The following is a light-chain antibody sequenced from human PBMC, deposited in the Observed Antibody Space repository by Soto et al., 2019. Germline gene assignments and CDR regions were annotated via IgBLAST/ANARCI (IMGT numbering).Light chain of an antibody. J-gene: IGLJ1*01. Sequence: QSVLTQPPSASGTPGQRVTISCSGSSSNIGSNIVNWYQQLPGTAPKVLIYSNNQRPSGIPDRFSGSKSGTSATLGITGFQTGDEADYYCGSWDSSMSAYVFGTGTKVTVL. CDR3: GSWDSSMSAYV. V-gene: IGLV1-44*01. CDR2: SNN. CDR1: SSNIGSNI.